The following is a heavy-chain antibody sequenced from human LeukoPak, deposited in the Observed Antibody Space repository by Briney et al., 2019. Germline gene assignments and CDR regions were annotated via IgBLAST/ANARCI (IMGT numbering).Heavy chain of an antibody. J-gene: IGHJ5*02. CDR1: GGTFSSYA. D-gene: IGHD3-10*01. Sequence: SVKVSCKASGGTFSSYAISWVGQAPGQGLEWMGGIIPIFGTANYAQKFQGRVTVTADESTTTAYMELSSLTPADTAVYYCARDPAVRGVIIRRMFDPWGQRTPLTVPS. CDR2: IIPIFGTA. V-gene: IGHV1-69*13. CDR3: ARDPAVRGVIIRRMFDP.